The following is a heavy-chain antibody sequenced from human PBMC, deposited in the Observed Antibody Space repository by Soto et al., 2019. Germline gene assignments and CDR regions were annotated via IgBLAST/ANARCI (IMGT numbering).Heavy chain of an antibody. CDR3: ASWRTYYYDSSGYHTYNWFDP. J-gene: IGHJ5*02. CDR2: IYYSGST. CDR1: GGSISSGGYY. D-gene: IGHD3-22*01. Sequence: SETLSLTCTVSGGSISSGGYYWSWIRQHPGKGLEWIGYIYYSGSTYYNPSLKSRVTISVDTSKNQFSLKLSSVTAADTAVYYCASWRTYYYDSSGYHTYNWFDPWGQGTLVTVSS. V-gene: IGHV4-31*03.